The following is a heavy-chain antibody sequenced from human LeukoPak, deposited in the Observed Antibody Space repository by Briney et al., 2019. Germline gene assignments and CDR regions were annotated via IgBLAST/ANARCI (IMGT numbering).Heavy chain of an antibody. Sequence: ASVKVSCKASGYTFTGYYMHWVRQAPGQGLEWMGIINPSGGSTSYAQKFQGRVTMTRDTSTSTVYMELSSLRSEDTAVYYCAREGTIFGVVMFFDYWGQGTLVTVSS. CDR2: INPSGGST. D-gene: IGHD3-3*01. CDR3: AREGTIFGVVMFFDY. J-gene: IGHJ4*02. CDR1: GYTFTGYY. V-gene: IGHV1-46*01.